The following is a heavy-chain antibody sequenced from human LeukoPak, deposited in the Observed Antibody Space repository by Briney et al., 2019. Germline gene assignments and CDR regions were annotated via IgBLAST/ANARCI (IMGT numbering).Heavy chain of an antibody. CDR1: GGSISSNY. D-gene: IGHD3-22*01. CDR3: ARSNYYDSSGYLDY. Sequence: PSETLSLTCTVSGGSISSNYWSWIRQPPGKGLEWIGYIYYSGSTNYNPSLKSRVTISVDTSKNQFSLKLSSVTAADTAVYYCARSNYYDSSGYLDYWGQGTLVTVSS. CDR2: IYYSGST. J-gene: IGHJ4*02. V-gene: IGHV4-59*01.